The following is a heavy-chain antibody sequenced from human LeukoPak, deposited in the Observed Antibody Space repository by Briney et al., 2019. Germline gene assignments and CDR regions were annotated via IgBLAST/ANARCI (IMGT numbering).Heavy chain of an antibody. CDR1: GGSISSYY. CDR2: IYYSGST. V-gene: IGHV4-59*01. J-gene: IGHJ4*02. D-gene: IGHD6-13*01. Sequence: SETLSLTCTVSGGSISSYYWSWIRQPPGKGLEWIGYIYYSGSTNYNPSLKSRVTISIDTSKNQLSLKLSSVTAADTAVYYCARVWDGPVAGHEEFDYWGQGALVTVSS. CDR3: ARVWDGPVAGHEEFDY.